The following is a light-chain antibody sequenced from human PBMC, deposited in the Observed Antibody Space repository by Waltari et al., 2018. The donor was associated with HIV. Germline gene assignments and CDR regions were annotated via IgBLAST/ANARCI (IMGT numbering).Light chain of an antibody. CDR1: QSLVYRDGNTY. CDR3: MQGTHWPYT. Sequence: VVMTPSTLSLPVNLGQPAYISDRVSQSLVYRDGNTYLIWFQQRPGQSQRRLIYKVSNRDSGVPDRFSGSGSGTDFTLKISRVEAEDVGVYYCMQGTHWPYTFGQGTKLKIK. CDR2: KVS. J-gene: IGKJ2*01. V-gene: IGKV2-30*01.